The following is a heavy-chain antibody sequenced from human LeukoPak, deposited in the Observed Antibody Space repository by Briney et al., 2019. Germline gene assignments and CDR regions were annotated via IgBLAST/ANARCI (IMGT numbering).Heavy chain of an antibody. D-gene: IGHD7-27*01. Sequence: ASVKVSCKASGYTVSDYFIHWVRQAPGQGLEWMGRINPNSGGTEYAQNFQGRVTMTRDTSISASYMELNRLTSDDTAVYYCSRDVSTTSNWELDYWGQGTLVTVSS. V-gene: IGHV1-2*06. CDR3: SRDVSTTSNWELDY. CDR2: INPNSGGT. J-gene: IGHJ4*02. CDR1: GYTVSDYF.